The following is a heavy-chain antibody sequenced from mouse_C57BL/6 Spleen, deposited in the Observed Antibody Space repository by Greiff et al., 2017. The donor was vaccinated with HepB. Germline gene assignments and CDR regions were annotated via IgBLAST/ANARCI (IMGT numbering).Heavy chain of an antibody. CDR3: ARTRGYAMDY. CDR1: GYTFTNYW. Sequence: VQLQQSGAELVRPGTSVKMSCKASGYTFTNYWIGWAKQRPGHGLEWIGDIYPGGGYTNYNEKFKGKATLTADKSSSTAYMQFSSLTPEDSAIYYCARTRGYAMDYWGQGTSVTVSS. V-gene: IGHV1-63*01. J-gene: IGHJ4*01. CDR2: IYPGGGYT.